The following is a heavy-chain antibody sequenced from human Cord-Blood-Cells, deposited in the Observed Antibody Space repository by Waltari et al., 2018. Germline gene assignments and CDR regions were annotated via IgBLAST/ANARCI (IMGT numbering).Heavy chain of an antibody. Sequence: QVQLQQWGAGLLKPSETLSLTCAVDGGSFSGYYWRWIRQPPGKGLEWIGEINHSGSTNYNPSLKSRVTISVDTSKNQFSLKLSSVTAADTAVYYCARPYSTSGSGSYYYFDYWGQGTLVTVSS. CDR3: ARPYSTSGSGSYYYFDY. J-gene: IGHJ4*02. D-gene: IGHD3-10*01. CDR2: INHSGST. V-gene: IGHV4-34*01. CDR1: GGSFSGYY.